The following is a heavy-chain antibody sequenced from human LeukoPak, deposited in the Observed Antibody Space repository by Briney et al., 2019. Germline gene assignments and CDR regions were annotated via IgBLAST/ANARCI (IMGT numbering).Heavy chain of an antibody. V-gene: IGHV4-34*01. J-gene: IGHJ4*02. Sequence: SETLSLTCAVYGGSFSGYYWSWIRQPAGKGLEWIGEINHSGSTNYNPSLKSRVTISVDTSKNQFSLKLSSVTAADTAVYYCARGQYYYDSSGYYPAFGYWGQGTLVTVSS. CDR3: ARGQYYYDSSGYYPAFGY. CDR2: INHSGST. CDR1: GGSFSGYY. D-gene: IGHD3-22*01.